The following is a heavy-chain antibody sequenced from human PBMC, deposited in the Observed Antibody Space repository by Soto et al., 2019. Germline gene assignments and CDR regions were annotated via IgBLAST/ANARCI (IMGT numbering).Heavy chain of an antibody. Sequence: EVQLLESGGGLVQPGGSLRLSCAASGFTFSSYAMSWVRQAPGKGLEWVSAINPSGSRTYYADSVKGRFTISRDNSKNTLYLQMNSLRAEDTAIYYCAKTPRWGDYGDWYFDLWGRGTLVTVSS. D-gene: IGHD4-17*01. CDR1: GFTFSSYA. J-gene: IGHJ2*01. CDR2: INPSGSRT. CDR3: AKTPRWGDYGDWYFDL. V-gene: IGHV3-23*05.